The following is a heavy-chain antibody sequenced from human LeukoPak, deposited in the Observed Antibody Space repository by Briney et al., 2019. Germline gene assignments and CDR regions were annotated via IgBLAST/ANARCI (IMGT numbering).Heavy chain of an antibody. V-gene: IGHV1-69*01. CDR1: GGTFSSYA. Sequence: ASVKVSCKASGGTFSSYAISWVRQAPGQGLEWMGGIIPIFGTANYAQKFQGRVTITADESTSTAYMELSSLRSEDTAVYYCARTHYFAGGWLQLFSSYFDYWGQGTLFTVSS. CDR3: ARTHYFAGGWLQLFSSYFDY. CDR2: IIPIFGTA. D-gene: IGHD5-24*01. J-gene: IGHJ4*02.